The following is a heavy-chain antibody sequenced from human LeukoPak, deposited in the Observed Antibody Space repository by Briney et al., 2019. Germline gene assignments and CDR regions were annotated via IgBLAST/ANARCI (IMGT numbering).Heavy chain of an antibody. J-gene: IGHJ4*02. CDR1: GYTFTGYY. V-gene: IGHV1-2*02. CDR2: INPNSGGT. CDR3: ARVLKYSSSPETIAAAGVDY. Sequence: WASVKVSCKASGYTFTGYYIHWVRLAPGQGLEWMGWINPNSGGTNYAQKFQGRVTMTRDTSISTAYMELSRLRSDDTAVYYCARVLKYSSSPETIAAAGVDYWGQGTLVTVSS. D-gene: IGHD6-13*01.